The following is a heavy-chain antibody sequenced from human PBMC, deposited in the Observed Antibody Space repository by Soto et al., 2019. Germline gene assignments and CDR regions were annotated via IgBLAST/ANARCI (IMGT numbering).Heavy chain of an antibody. CDR1: GFSFSDYF. D-gene: IGHD1-26*01. J-gene: IGHJ4*02. CDR3: ARDRGSYWGGDFDS. V-gene: IGHV1-46*01. Sequence: GATVKVSCKASGFSFSDYFMHWVRQAPGQGLEWMGIINPSGDSRNYAQKFQGRVTITRDTSTSTVYMDLSSLRYEDTAVYYCARDRGSYWGGDFDSWGQGTLVTVSS. CDR2: INPSGDSR.